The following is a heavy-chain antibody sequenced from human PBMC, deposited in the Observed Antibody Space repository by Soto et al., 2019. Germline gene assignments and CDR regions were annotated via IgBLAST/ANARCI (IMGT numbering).Heavy chain of an antibody. D-gene: IGHD3-3*01. CDR1: VGSINSGAYY. CDR3: ARGLNEWSNEY. J-gene: IGHJ4*02. V-gene: IGHV4-31*03. CDR2: IYTDGGT. Sequence: PSETLSLTCTFSVGSINSGAYYCTWIRQHPWKGLEWIGCIYTDGGTDYSPSLKNRVTISMDTSENHFSLRLTSVTAADTATYFCARGLNEWSNEYWGQVTLVTVSS.